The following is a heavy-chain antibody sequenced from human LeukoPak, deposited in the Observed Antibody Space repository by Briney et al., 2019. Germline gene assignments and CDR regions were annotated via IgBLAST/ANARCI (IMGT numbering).Heavy chain of an antibody. CDR1: GGTFSSYA. D-gene: IGHD3-3*01. CDR3: ARDHRNYDFWTHFDY. J-gene: IGHJ4*02. CDR2: IIPIFGTA. Sequence: SVKVSCKASGGTFSSYAISWVRQAPGQGLEWMGGIIPIFGTANYAQKFQGRVTITADESTSTAYMELSSLRSEDTAVYYCARDHRNYDFWTHFDYWGQGTLVTVSS. V-gene: IGHV1-69*13.